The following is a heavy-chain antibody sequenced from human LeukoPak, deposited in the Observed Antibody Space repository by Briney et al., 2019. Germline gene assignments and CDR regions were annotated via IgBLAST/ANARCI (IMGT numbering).Heavy chain of an antibody. D-gene: IGHD4-17*01. J-gene: IGHJ4*02. CDR3: ARGFYGDYRGINLNYFDY. Sequence: SVKVSCKASGGTFSSYAISWVRQAPGQGLEWMGGIIPIFGTANYAQKFQGRVTITADEPTSTAYMELSSLRSEDTAVYYCARGFYGDYRGINLNYFDYWGQGTLVTVSS. V-gene: IGHV1-69*13. CDR1: GGTFSSYA. CDR2: IIPIFGTA.